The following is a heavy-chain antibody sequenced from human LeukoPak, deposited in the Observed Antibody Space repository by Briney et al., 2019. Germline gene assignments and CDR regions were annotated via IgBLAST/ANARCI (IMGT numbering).Heavy chain of an antibody. D-gene: IGHD6-13*01. CDR2: IYTGGST. J-gene: IGHJ5*02. CDR3: ARLRLGSSWYSFDP. V-gene: IGHV4-4*09. Sequence: SETLSLTCTVSGGSISSYYWSWIRQPPGKGLEWIGYIYTGGSTNYNPSLKSRVTISVDTSKNQFSLKLSSVTAADTAVYYCARLRLGSSWYSFDPWGQGTLVTVSS. CDR1: GGSISSYY.